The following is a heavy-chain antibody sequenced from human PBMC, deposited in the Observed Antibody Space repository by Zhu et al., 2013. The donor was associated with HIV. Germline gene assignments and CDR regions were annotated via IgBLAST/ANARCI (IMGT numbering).Heavy chain of an antibody. CDR2: IYHSGST. CDR1: GYSISSGYY. Sequence: QVQLQESGPGLVKPSETLSLTCAVSGYSISSGYYWGWIRQPPGKGLEWIGSIYHSGSTYYNPSLKSRVTISVDTSKNQFSLKLSSVTAADTAVYYCARHSSGWSEPVGYWGQGTLVTVSS. D-gene: IGHD6-19*01. V-gene: IGHV4-38-2*01. CDR3: ARHSSGWSEPVGY. J-gene: IGHJ4*02.